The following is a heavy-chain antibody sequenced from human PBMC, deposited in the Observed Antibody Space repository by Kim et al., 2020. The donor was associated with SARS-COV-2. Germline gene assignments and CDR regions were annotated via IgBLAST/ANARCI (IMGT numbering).Heavy chain of an antibody. V-gene: IGHV4-59*01. CDR2: IYYSGST. CDR3: ARGGQWLVRRTPYFDP. J-gene: IGHJ5*02. D-gene: IGHD6-19*01. Sequence: SETLSLTCTVSGGSISSYYWSWIRQPPGKGLEWIGYIYYSGSTNYNPSLKSRVTISVDTSKNQFSLKLSSVTAADTAVYYCARGGQWLVRRTPYFDPWGQGTLVTVSS. CDR1: GGSISSYY.